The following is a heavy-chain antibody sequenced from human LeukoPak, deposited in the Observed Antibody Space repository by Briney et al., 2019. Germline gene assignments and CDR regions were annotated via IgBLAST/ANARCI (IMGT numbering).Heavy chain of an antibody. Sequence: GGSLRLSCAASGFTFSSYSMNWVRQAPGKGLEWVSSISSSSYIYYADSVKGRFTISRDNSKNSLYLQMNSLRAEDTAVYYCASREYDSSGYYSYWGQGTLVTVSS. D-gene: IGHD3-22*01. V-gene: IGHV3-21*01. CDR2: ISSSSYI. CDR3: ASREYDSSGYYSY. CDR1: GFTFSSYS. J-gene: IGHJ4*02.